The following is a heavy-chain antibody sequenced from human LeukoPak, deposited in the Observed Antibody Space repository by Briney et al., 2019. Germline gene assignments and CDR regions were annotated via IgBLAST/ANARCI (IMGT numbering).Heavy chain of an antibody. CDR1: GGSISGYY. CDR2: IYTSGST. J-gene: IGHJ5*02. V-gene: IGHV4-4*07. CDR3: ARATSWYVSCFDP. D-gene: IGHD2-2*01. Sequence: PSETLSLTCTVSGGSISGYYWSWIRQPAGKGLEWIGRIYTSGSTTYNPSLKSRVTMSVDTSRNQFSLKLSSVTAADTAAYYCARATSWYVSCFDPWGQGTLVTVSS.